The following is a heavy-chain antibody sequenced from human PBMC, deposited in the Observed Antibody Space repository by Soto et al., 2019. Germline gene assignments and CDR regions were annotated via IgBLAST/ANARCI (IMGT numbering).Heavy chain of an antibody. CDR1: GFTFSDYY. V-gene: IGHV3-11*01. Sequence: PGGSLRLSCAASGFTFSDYYMSWIRQAPGKGLEWVSYISSSGSTIYYADSVKGRFTISRDNAKNSLYLQMNSLRAEDTAVYYCARDLVPAAIAHYYYYGMDVWGQGTTVTVSS. CDR3: ARDLVPAAIAHYYYYGMDV. D-gene: IGHD2-2*02. CDR2: ISSSGSTI. J-gene: IGHJ6*02.